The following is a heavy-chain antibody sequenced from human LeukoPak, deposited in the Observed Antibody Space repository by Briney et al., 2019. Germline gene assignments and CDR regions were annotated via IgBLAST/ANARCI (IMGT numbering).Heavy chain of an antibody. D-gene: IGHD2-2*01. CDR3: AKDYCSSTTCYYNY. CDR1: GFTVSSNY. Sequence: GGSLRLSCAASGFTVSSNYMSWVRQAPGKGLEWVSVIYSGGSTYYADSEKGRFTISRDNSKNTLYLQMNSLRAEDTAVYYCAKDYCSSTTCYYNYWGQGTLVTVSS. J-gene: IGHJ4*02. CDR2: IYSGGST. V-gene: IGHV3-53*01.